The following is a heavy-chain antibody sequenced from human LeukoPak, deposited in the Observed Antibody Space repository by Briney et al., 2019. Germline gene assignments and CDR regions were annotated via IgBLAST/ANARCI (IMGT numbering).Heavy chain of an antibody. CDR1: GYTFTGYY. J-gene: IGHJ4*02. D-gene: IGHD3-10*01. Sequence: ASVKVSCKASGYTFTGYYMHWVRQAPGQGLEWMGWINPNSGGTNYAPKFQGRVTMTRETSISTAYMELSRLSSDDTAVYYCARGYWARFGEPDFDYWGQGTLVTVSS. CDR3: ARGYWARFGEPDFDY. V-gene: IGHV1-2*02. CDR2: INPNSGGT.